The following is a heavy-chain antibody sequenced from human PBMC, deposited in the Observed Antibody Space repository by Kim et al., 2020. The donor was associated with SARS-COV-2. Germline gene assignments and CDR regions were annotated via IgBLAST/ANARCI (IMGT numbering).Heavy chain of an antibody. J-gene: IGHJ5*02. V-gene: IGHV4-28*01. CDR3: ARHTAGTSRFDP. CDR2: MYYGGNA. CDR1: GYSISSSDW. D-gene: IGHD5-18*01. Sequence: SETLSLTCTVSGYSISSSDWWGWIRQPPGKGLEWIGYMYYGGNAIYNPSLKSRVTMSVDLSKNQVSLKLSSVTAVDTAVYFCARHTAGTSRFDPWGQGTLVTVSS.